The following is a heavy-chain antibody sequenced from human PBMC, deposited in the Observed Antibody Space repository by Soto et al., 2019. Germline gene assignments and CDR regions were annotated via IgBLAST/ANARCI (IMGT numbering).Heavy chain of an antibody. V-gene: IGHV1-69*01. CDR3: ATVTSMVRGVIDNWFDP. D-gene: IGHD3-10*01. Sequence: QGPLVQSGAEVKKPGSSVTVSCKASGGTFSSYAIHWVRQAPGQGLEWMGGIIPMYGPAKYAQRFQGRVTLTADESTTPVYMELTSLTSQDTAVYYCATVTSMVRGVIDNWFDPWGHGTLVPVSS. J-gene: IGHJ5*02. CDR1: GGTFSSYA. CDR2: IIPMYGPA.